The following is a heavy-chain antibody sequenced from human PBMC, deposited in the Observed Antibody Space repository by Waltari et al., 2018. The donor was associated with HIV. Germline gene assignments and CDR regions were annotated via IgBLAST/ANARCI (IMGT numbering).Heavy chain of an antibody. CDR2: INAGNGNT. D-gene: IGHD3-22*01. Sequence: QVQLVQSGAEVKKPGASVKVSCKASGYTFTSYAMHWVRQAPGQRLEWMGWINAGNGNTKYSQKFQGRVTITRDTSASTVYMELSSLRSEDTAVYYCARASLGTMIVVVGDYWGQGTLVTVSS. V-gene: IGHV1-3*01. CDR3: ARASLGTMIVVVGDY. CDR1: GYTFTSYA. J-gene: IGHJ4*02.